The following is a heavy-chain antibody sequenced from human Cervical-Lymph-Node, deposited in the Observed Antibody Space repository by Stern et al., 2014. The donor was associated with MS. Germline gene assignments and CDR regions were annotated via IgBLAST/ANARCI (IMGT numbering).Heavy chain of an antibody. J-gene: IGHJ5*02. V-gene: IGHV1-3*01. CDR3: ARAPPPIMRSRTSCPYCARFDP. CDR2: INAGNGNT. D-gene: IGHD2-2*01. Sequence: VQLVQSGAEVKKPGASVKVSCKASGYTFTSYAMHWVRQAPGQRLEWMGWINAGNGNTNYSQKFQGRVTITRDTSTSTAYMELSSLRSEDTAVYYWARAPPPIMRSRTSCPYCARFDPLGQGTLVTVSS. CDR1: GYTFTSYA.